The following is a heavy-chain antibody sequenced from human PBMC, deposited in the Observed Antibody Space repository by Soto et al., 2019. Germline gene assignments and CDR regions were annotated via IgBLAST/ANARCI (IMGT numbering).Heavy chain of an antibody. CDR1: GFTFSIYS. V-gene: IGHV3-48*01. Sequence: GGSLRLSCEASGFTFSIYSMNWVRQAPGKGLEWVSYMTSDSKTIHYADSVKGRFTISRDNSKNTLYLQMNSLRAEDTAVYYCARDRLLLWFGEPRNEVDYWGQGTLVTVSS. CDR3: ARDRLLLWFGEPRNEVDY. D-gene: IGHD3-10*01. CDR2: MTSDSKTI. J-gene: IGHJ4*02.